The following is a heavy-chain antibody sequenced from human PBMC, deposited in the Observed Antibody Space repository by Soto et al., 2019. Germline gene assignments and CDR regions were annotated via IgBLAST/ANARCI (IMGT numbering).Heavy chain of an antibody. CDR2: IYYSGST. Sequence: SETLSLTCTVSGGSISSGGYYWSWIRQHPGKGLEWIGYIYYSGSTYYNPSLKSRVTISVDTSKNQFSLKLSSVTAADTAVYYCARDRLRGYSYGNYYYYGMDVWGQGTTVTVSS. CDR3: ARDRLRGYSYGNYYYYGMDV. J-gene: IGHJ6*02. D-gene: IGHD5-18*01. CDR1: GGSISSGGYY. V-gene: IGHV4-31*03.